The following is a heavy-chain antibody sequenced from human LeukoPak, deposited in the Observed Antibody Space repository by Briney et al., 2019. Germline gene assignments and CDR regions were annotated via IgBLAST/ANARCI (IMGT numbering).Heavy chain of an antibody. CDR2: ISAYNGNT. V-gene: IGHV1-18*01. J-gene: IGHJ4*02. Sequence: ASVKVSCKASGYTFTSYGISWVRQAPGQGLEWMGWISAYNGNTNYAQKLQGRVTMTTDTSTSTAYMELRSLRSDDTAVYYCARAQRNYYDSSGYVYWGQGTLVTVSS. CDR1: GYTFTSYG. D-gene: IGHD3-22*01. CDR3: ARAQRNYYDSSGYVY.